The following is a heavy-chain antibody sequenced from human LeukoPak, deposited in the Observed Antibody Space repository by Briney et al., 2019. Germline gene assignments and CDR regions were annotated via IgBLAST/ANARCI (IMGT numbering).Heavy chain of an antibody. D-gene: IGHD6-13*01. CDR1: GVTFSNYW. J-gene: IGHJ4*02. CDR3: AGGLSTAAGG. V-gene: IGHV3-74*01. Sequence: GGSLRLSCAVSGVTFSNYWMHWVRQAPGKGLVWVSRINSDGSTISYADSVKGRFTISRVNAKNTLYLQMNSLRAEDTAVYYCAGGLSTAAGGWGQGTLVTVSS. CDR2: INSDGSTI.